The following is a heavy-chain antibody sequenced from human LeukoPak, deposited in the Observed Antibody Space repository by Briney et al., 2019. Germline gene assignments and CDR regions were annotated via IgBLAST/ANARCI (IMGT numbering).Heavy chain of an antibody. CDR2: IYYSGST. CDR1: GGSISSYY. D-gene: IGHD3-22*01. J-gene: IGHJ5*02. V-gene: IGHV4-59*01. CDR3: ARGAYYYDSSGSRRFDP. Sequence: SETLSLTCAVYGGSISSYYWSWIRQPPGKGLEWIGYIYYSGSTNYNPSLKSRVTISVDTSKNQFSLKLSSVTAADTAVYYCARGAYYYDSSGSRRFDPWGQGTLVTVSS.